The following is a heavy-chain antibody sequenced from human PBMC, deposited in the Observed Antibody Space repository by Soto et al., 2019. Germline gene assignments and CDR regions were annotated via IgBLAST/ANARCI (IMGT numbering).Heavy chain of an antibody. V-gene: IGHV3-74*01. CDR1: GFLFNTYW. CDR3: AIGGGDYNYLDY. J-gene: IGHJ4*02. Sequence: GGSLRLSCAASGFLFNTYWMFWVRQAPRKGLLWVSRIKSDGSSTNYADSVKGRFTISRDNAKNTLYLQMTSLRAEDTAVYYCAIGGGDYNYLDYWGQGILVTVSS. CDR2: IKSDGSST. D-gene: IGHD3-9*01.